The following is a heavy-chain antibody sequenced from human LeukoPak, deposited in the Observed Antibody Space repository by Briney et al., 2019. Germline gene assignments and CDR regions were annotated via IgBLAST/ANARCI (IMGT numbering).Heavy chain of an antibody. CDR3: TKSYDRSGYYPGYFHH. Sequence: GGSLRLSCTASGFTFGDYALSWVRQAPGKGLEWVGFMRSKVYGVTTEYAASVKGRFTISRDDSKSIAYLQMNSLKTEDTAVYYCTKSYDRSGYYPGYFHHWGQGTLVTVSS. CDR2: MRSKVYGVTT. CDR1: GFTFGDYA. V-gene: IGHV3-49*04. J-gene: IGHJ1*01. D-gene: IGHD3-22*01.